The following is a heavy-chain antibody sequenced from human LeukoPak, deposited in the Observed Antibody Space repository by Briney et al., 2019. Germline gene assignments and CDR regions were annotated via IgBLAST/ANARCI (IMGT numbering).Heavy chain of an antibody. CDR2: ISAYNGNT. V-gene: IGHV1-18*01. Sequence: ASVKVSCKASGYTFSSYGISWVRQAPGQGLEWMGWISAYNGNTKYAQKFQGRVTMTTDTPTSTAYMELRSLRSDDTAVYYCARDSRPRVAVSTAIGACWGQGTLVTVSS. CDR1: GYTFSSYG. CDR3: ARDSRPRVAVSTAIGAC. D-gene: IGHD2-2*01. J-gene: IGHJ4*02.